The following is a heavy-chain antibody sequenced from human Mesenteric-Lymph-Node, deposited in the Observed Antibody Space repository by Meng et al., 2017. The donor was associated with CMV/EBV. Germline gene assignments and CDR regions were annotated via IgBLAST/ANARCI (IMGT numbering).Heavy chain of an antibody. V-gene: IGHV4-39*07. CDR3: ASIKYSSSWYRSEWFDP. D-gene: IGHD6-13*01. CDR2: IYYSGST. Sequence: YISSSSYYWGWIRQPPGKGLEWIGSIYYSGSTYYNPSLKSRVTISVDTSKNQFSLKLSSVTAADTAVYYCASIKYSSSWYRSEWFDPWGQGTLVTVSS. CDR1: YISSSSYY. J-gene: IGHJ5*02.